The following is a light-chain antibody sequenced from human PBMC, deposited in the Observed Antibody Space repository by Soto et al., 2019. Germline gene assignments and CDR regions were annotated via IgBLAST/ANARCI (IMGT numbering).Light chain of an antibody. CDR1: QSVSSN. Sequence: ETVMTQSAATLSVSPGERATLSCRASQSVSSNLAWYQQKPGQGPRLLIYGASTRVTGIPARFSGSGSGTEFTLTISSLQSEDFAVYYCQQYNNWPRTFGQGTKVEIK. CDR3: QQYNNWPRT. CDR2: GAS. V-gene: IGKV3-15*01. J-gene: IGKJ1*01.